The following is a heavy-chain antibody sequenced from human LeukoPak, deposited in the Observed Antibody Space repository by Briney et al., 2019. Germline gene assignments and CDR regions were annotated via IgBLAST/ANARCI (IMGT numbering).Heavy chain of an antibody. CDR2: ISSSGSTI. CDR3: ARVSSVVTKPSDY. J-gene: IGHJ4*02. D-gene: IGHD4-17*01. V-gene: IGHV3-48*03. Sequence: GGSLRLSCAASGFTFSGYEMIWVRQAPGKGLEWVSYISSSGSTIYYADSVKGRFTISRDNAKNSLYLQMNSLGTEDTAVYYCARVSSVVTKPSDYWGQGTLVTVSS. CDR1: GFTFSGYE.